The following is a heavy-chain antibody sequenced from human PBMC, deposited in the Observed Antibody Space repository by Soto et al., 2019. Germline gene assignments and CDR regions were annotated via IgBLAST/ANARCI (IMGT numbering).Heavy chain of an antibody. CDR2: ISYSGVST. CDR3: EEGSPTAGAY. V-gene: IGHV3-23*01. D-gene: IGHD6-13*01. J-gene: IGHJ4*02. CDR1: GFTFSGSA. Sequence: GGSLRLSCAASGFTFSGSAMTWVRQAPGKGLDWVSTISYSGVSTYYADSVKGRFTISRDNSKNTLFLQMNTLRADDTALYYCEEGSPTAGAYWGQGPLVTVSS.